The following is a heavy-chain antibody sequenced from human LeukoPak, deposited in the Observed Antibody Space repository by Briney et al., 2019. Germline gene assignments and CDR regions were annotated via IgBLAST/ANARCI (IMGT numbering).Heavy chain of an antibody. J-gene: IGHJ4*02. Sequence: GGSLRLSCTASGFTFSTYAMSWVRQAPRKGLEWVSIISDTGADADYADSVKGRFTISGDNSKNTLYLEMNSLRAGDTAVYYCAKLPYSIDGYFDYWGQGTLVTVSS. CDR1: GFTFSTYA. D-gene: IGHD2-15*01. V-gene: IGHV3-23*01. CDR3: AKLPYSIDGYFDY. CDR2: ISDTGADA.